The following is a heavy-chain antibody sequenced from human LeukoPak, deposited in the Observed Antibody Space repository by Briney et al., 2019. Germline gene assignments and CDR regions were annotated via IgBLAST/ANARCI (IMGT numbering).Heavy chain of an antibody. Sequence: GASVKVSCKASGYTFTSYGISWVRQAPGQGLEWMGIINPSGGSTSYAQKFQGRVTMTRDTSTSTVYMELSSLRSEDTAVYYCARARIRSAFDIWGQGTMVTVSS. V-gene: IGHV1-46*01. CDR3: ARARIRSAFDI. CDR2: INPSGGST. D-gene: IGHD2-15*01. J-gene: IGHJ3*02. CDR1: GYTFTSYG.